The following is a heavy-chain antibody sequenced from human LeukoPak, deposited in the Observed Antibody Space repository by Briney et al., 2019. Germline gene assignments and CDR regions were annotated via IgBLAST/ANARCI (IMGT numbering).Heavy chain of an antibody. CDR2: VYYTGST. Sequence: SETLSLTCTVSGGSISSSSFYWGWIRQPPGKGLEWIGTVYYTGSTYYNPSLKSRVTISIDTSKNQFSLKLSSVTAADTAVYYCARTGSTAYYSGAGSTFDYWGQGTLVTVSS. CDR3: ARTGSTAYYSGAGSTFDY. V-gene: IGHV4-39*01. CDR1: GGSISSSSFY. D-gene: IGHD3-10*01. J-gene: IGHJ4*02.